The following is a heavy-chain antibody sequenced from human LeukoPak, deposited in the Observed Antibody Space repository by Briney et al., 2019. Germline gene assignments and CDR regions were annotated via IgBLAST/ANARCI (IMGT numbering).Heavy chain of an antibody. CDR1: GYTFTSYG. D-gene: IGHD2-2*01. CDR2: ISAYNGNT. V-gene: IGHV1-18*01. CDR3: ARIPMIVVVPAPPQYYYYCMDV. J-gene: IGHJ6*02. Sequence: ASVKVSCKASGYTFTSYGISWVRQAPGQGLEWMGWISAYNGNTNYAQKLQGRVTMTTDTSTSTAYMELRSLRSDDTAVYYCARIPMIVVVPAPPQYYYYCMDVWGQGTTVTVSS.